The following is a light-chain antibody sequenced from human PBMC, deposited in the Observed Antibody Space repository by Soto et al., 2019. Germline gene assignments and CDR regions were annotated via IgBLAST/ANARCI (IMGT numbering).Light chain of an antibody. J-gene: IGKJ1*01. Sequence: SRMSQSLSSVSASVRDRVTITCRASQGISSWLAWYQQKPGKAPKLLIYAASSLQSGVPSSFSGSGSGTEFTLTISSLPPDDFSTYYCQRYATYSPTFGPGTKVDI. CDR3: QRYATYSPT. V-gene: IGKV1D-16*01. CDR1: QGISSW. CDR2: AAS.